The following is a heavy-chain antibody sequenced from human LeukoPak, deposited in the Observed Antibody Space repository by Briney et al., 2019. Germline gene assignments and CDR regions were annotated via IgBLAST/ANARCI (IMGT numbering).Heavy chain of an antibody. CDR2: ISSSSTI. J-gene: IGHJ5*02. D-gene: IGHD5-24*01. Sequence: GGSLRLSCAASGFTFSSYSMNWVRQAPGKGLEWVSYISSSSTIYYADSVKGRFTISRDNAKNSLYLQMNSLRAEDTAVYYCARDGHGYLWGQGTLVTVSS. CDR1: GFTFSSYS. CDR3: ARDGHGYL. V-gene: IGHV3-48*04.